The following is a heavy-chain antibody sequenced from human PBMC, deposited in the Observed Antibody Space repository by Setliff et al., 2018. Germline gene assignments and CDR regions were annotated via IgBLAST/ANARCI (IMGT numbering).Heavy chain of an antibody. D-gene: IGHD1-26*01. CDR1: GYTFTSYG. CDR2: INAANGKT. CDR3: ARGQDSGSWIIDG. J-gene: IGHJ4*02. Sequence: ASVKVSCKASGYTFTSYGVHWVRQAPGQRLEWMGWINAANGKTKYSQKFQGRVTIARDTSASTAYMELSSLRSEDTAIYFCARGQDSGSWIIDGWGQGTLVTVSS. V-gene: IGHV1-3*01.